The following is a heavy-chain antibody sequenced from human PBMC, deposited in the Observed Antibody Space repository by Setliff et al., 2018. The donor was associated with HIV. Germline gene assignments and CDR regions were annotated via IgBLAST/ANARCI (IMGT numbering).Heavy chain of an antibody. CDR1: GYSFTTYG. V-gene: IGHV1-18*01. CDR3: ARGHHFYWYFDL. CDR2: ISVYNGQT. Sequence: ASVKVSCKASGYSFTTYGISWVRQAPGQGLEWVGWISVYNGQTLYAQKVQDRITVTMDIPKDTAYMELRGLTPDEPAVYYCARGHHFYWYFDLWGPGTLVTVSS. J-gene: IGHJ2*01.